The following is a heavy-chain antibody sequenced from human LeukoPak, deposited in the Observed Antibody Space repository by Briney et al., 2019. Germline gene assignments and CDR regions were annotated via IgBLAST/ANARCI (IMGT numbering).Heavy chain of an antibody. D-gene: IGHD2-2*02. CDR3: ARHGCSSTSCYRSAARPDYYGMDV. V-gene: IGHV4-39*01. CDR2: IYYSGST. CDR1: GGSVSSGSYF. Sequence: SETLSLTCTVSGGSVSSGSYFWNWIRQPPGKGLEWIGSIYYSGSTYYNPSLKSRVTISVDTSKNQFSLKLSSVTAADTAVYYCARHGCSSTSCYRSAARPDYYGMDVWGQGTTVTVSS. J-gene: IGHJ6*02.